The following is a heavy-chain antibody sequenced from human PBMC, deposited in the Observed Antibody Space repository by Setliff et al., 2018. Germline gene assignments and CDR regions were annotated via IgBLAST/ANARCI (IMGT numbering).Heavy chain of an antibody. V-gene: IGHV3-21*01. CDR1: GFTFSSYS. J-gene: IGHJ4*02. D-gene: IGHD3-22*01. CDR2: ISSSSSYI. CDR3: ARDWSTYYYDSSGYYWIFDY. Sequence: GGSLRLSCAASGFTFSSYSMNWVRQAPGKGLEWVSSISSSSSYIYYADSVKGRFTISRDNAKNSPYLQMNSLRAEDTAVYYCARDWSTYYYDSSGYYWIFDYWGQGTLVTVSS.